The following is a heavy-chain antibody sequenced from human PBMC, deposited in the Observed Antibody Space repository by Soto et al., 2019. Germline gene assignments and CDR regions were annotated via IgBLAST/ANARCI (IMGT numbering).Heavy chain of an antibody. CDR1: GGSISSYY. CDR3: ANINWYFDL. D-gene: IGHD2-8*01. Sequence: QVQLQESGPGLVKPSETLSLTCTVSGGSISSYYWSWIRQPPGKGLEWIGYIYYTGSTNYNPSLKSRVTISVDTSKNQFSLQLISVTAADTAVYYCANINWYFDLWGRGTLVTVSS. V-gene: IGHV4-59*01. CDR2: IYYTGST. J-gene: IGHJ2*01.